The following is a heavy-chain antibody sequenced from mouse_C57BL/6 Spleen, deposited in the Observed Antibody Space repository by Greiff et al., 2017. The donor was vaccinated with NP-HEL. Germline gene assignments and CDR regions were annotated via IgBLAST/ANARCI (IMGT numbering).Heavy chain of an antibody. Sequence: EVHLVESGGGLVKPGGSLKLSCAASGFTFSSYTMSWVRRTPEKRLEWVATISGGGGNTYYPDSVKGRFTISRDNAKNTLYLQMSSLRSEDTALYYCARQGLDSSGSFDYWGQGTTLTVSS. D-gene: IGHD3-2*02. J-gene: IGHJ2*01. CDR2: ISGGGGNT. V-gene: IGHV5-9*01. CDR3: ARQGLDSSGSFDY. CDR1: GFTFSSYT.